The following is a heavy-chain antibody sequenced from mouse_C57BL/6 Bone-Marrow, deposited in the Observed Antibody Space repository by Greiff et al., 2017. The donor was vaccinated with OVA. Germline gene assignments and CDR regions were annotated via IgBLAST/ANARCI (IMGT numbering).Heavy chain of an antibody. CDR3: ARRGIYYEYDGFDY. Sequence: VKLQQPGAELVMPGASVKLSCKASGYTFTSYWMHWVKQRPGQGLEWIGEIDPSDSSTNYNQKFKGKSTLTVDKSSSTAYMQLSSLTSEDSAVYYCARRGIYYEYDGFDYWGQGTTLTVSS. V-gene: IGHV1-69*01. CDR1: GYTFTSYW. J-gene: IGHJ2*01. CDR2: IDPSDSST. D-gene: IGHD2-4*01.